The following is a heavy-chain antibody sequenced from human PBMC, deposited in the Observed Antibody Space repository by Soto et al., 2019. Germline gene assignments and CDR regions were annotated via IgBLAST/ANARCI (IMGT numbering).Heavy chain of an antibody. V-gene: IGHV3-74*01. CDR3: ARDGAYCGGECYGLFKLDY. CDR1: GFTFGNYW. D-gene: IGHD2-21*01. J-gene: IGHJ4*02. CDR2: INTDESST. Sequence: EVQLVESGGGLVQPGGSLRISCAASGFTFGNYWMHWVRQAPGKGLVWVSRINTDESSTTYADSVKGRFTDSRDNAKNTLYLQLNSLRAEDTALYYCARDGAYCGGECYGLFKLDYWGQGTLVSVSA.